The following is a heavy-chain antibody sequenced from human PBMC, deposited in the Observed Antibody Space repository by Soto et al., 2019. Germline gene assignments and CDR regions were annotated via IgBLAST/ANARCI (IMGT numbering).Heavy chain of an antibody. CDR2: IYWDDGR. CDR3: AHRPYYVIATGDYPFDY. Sequence: SGPTLVNPTQTLTLTCSFSEFSLRTSGVGVAWIRQPPGKALEWLALIYWDDGRRCSPSLKTRLNITKGISKNRVVLTLSNVDPVDTATYYDAHRPYYVIATGDYPFDYWGQGSLVTVSS. V-gene: IGHV2-5*02. CDR1: EFSLRTSGVG. D-gene: IGHD3-9*01. J-gene: IGHJ4*02.